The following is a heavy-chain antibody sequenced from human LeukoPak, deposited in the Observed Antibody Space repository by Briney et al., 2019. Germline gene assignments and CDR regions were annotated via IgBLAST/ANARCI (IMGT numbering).Heavy chain of an antibody. Sequence: SSETLSLTCNVSGASISDYYWSWIRQPPGKGLEWVGYIYYRGGTNYNPSLKGRVTMSVDTSKNQFSLKVSSVTAADTAVYYCARDARGSSYMDVWGQGTTVTVSS. CDR2: IYYRGGT. CDR1: GASISDYY. V-gene: IGHV4-59*01. CDR3: ARDARGSSYMDV. D-gene: IGHD3-10*01. J-gene: IGHJ6*02.